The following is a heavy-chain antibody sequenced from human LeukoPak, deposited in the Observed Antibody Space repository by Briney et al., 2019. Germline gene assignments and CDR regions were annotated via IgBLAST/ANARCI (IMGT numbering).Heavy chain of an antibody. V-gene: IGHV3-53*01. CDR2: IYSGGTT. CDR1: GFTFSSKF. Sequence: GGSLRLSCAASGFTFSSKFLSWVRQAPGKGLEWVSVIYSGGTTFYADSVKGRFTISRDNSKNTLYLQMNSLRPEDTAVYYCARGHGFGVVIQGFDYWGQGTLVTVSS. J-gene: IGHJ4*02. D-gene: IGHD3-3*01. CDR3: ARGHGFGVVIQGFDY.